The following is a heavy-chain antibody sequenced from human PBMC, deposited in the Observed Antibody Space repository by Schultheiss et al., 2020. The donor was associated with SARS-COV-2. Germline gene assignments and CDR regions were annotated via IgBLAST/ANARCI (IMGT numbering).Heavy chain of an antibody. V-gene: IGHV4-61*02. D-gene: IGHD2-21*02. J-gene: IGHJ4*02. CDR1: GGSIGSGNFY. CDR3: ARGTTVTAVGY. CDR2: IYNSAST. Sequence: SETLSLTCTVSGGSIGSGNFYWSWIRQPAGEALEWIGRIYNSASTNYNPSLKSRVTISVDTSRNQFSLKLSSVTAADTAVYYCARGTTVTAVGYWGQGTLVTVSS.